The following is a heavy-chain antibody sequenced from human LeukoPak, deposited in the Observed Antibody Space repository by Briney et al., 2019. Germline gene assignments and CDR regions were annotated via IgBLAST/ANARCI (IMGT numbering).Heavy chain of an antibody. Sequence: SETLSLTCTVSGGSISSYYWSWIRQPAGKGLEWIGRIYTSGSTNYNPSLKSRVTMSVDTSKNQFSLKLSSVTAADTAVYYCARELVWFGAAYGMDVWGQGTTVTVSS. CDR1: GGSISSYY. D-gene: IGHD3-10*01. CDR3: ARELVWFGAAYGMDV. CDR2: IYTSGST. V-gene: IGHV4-4*07. J-gene: IGHJ6*02.